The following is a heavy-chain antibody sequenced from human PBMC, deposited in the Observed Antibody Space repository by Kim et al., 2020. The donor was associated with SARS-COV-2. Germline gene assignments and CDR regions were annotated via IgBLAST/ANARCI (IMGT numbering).Heavy chain of an antibody. V-gene: IGHV3-23*01. CDR1: GFTFSRFA. Sequence: GGSLRLSCVGSGFTFSRFAMSWVRQAPGKGLESVSGLDGNSGSLYYADSVKGRFTVFRDNSKNMLYLQMSSLTVEDTAVYYCAKDRIVGDGRWVFDHWG. CDR2: LDGNSGSL. CDR3: AKDRIVGDGRWVFDH. J-gene: IGHJ4*01. D-gene: IGHD1-26*01.